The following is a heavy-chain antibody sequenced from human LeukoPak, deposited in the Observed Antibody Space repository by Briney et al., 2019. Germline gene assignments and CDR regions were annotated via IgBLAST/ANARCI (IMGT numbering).Heavy chain of an antibody. J-gene: IGHJ6*03. CDR1: GGSISSYY. CDR3: ASFGVPAALDYYYMDV. D-gene: IGHD2-2*01. V-gene: IGHV4-59*01. Sequence: SETLSLTCTVSGGSISSYYWSWIRQPPGKGLEWIGYIYYSGSTNYNPSLKSRGTISVDTSKNQFSLKLSSVTAADTAVYYCASFGVPAALDYYYMDVWGKGTTVTVSS. CDR2: IYYSGST.